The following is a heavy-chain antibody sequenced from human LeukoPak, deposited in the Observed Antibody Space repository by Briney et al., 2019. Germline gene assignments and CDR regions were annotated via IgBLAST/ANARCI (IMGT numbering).Heavy chain of an antibody. V-gene: IGHV4-39*07. J-gene: IGHJ4*02. CDR2: IYYSGST. D-gene: IGHD6-19*01. Sequence: NTSETLSLTCTVSGGSISSSSYYWGWIRQPPGKGLEWIGSIYYSGSTYYNPSLKSRVTISVDTSKNQFSLKLSSATAADTAVYYCAREGGSSGWSRGVDYWDQGTLVTVSS. CDR1: GGSISSSSYY. CDR3: AREGGSSGWSRGVDY.